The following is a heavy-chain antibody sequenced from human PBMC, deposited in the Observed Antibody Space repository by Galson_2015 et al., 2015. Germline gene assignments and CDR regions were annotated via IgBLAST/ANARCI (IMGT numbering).Heavy chain of an antibody. CDR1: GFIFSSYG. Sequence: SLRLSCAASGFIFSSYGMHWLRQAPGKGLEWVAVIWYDGSNKYYADSVKGRFTISRDNSKNALYLQMNSLRAEDTAVYYCARESVSKFDYWGQGTLVTVSP. V-gene: IGHV3-33*01. D-gene: IGHD5/OR15-5a*01. CDR3: ARESVSKFDY. J-gene: IGHJ4*02. CDR2: IWYDGSNK.